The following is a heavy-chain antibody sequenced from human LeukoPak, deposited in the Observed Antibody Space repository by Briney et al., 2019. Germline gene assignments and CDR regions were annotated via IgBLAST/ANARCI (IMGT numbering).Heavy chain of an antibody. CDR1: GYTFTSYD. CDR2: ISAYNGNT. CDR3: ARAPYTYYYDSSGYYPREDAFDI. D-gene: IGHD3-22*01. J-gene: IGHJ3*02. Sequence: ASVKVSCKASGYTFTSYDISWVRQAPGQGLEWMGWISAYNGNTNYAQKLQGRVTMTTDTSTSTAYMELRSLRSDDTAVYYCARAPYTYYYDSSGYYPREDAFDIWGQGTMVTVSS. V-gene: IGHV1-18*01.